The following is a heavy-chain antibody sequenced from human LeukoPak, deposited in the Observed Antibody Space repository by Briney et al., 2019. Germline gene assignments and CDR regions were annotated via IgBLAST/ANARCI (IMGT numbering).Heavy chain of an antibody. Sequence: SETLSLTCTVSGGSISSSSYYWGWIRQPPGKGLEWIGSIYYSGSTNYNPSLKSRVTISVDTSKNQFSLKLSSVTAADTAVYYCARGPLIVVVPAAMRGGFDYWGQGTLVTVSS. V-gene: IGHV4-39*07. CDR3: ARGPLIVVVPAAMRGGFDY. J-gene: IGHJ4*02. D-gene: IGHD2-2*01. CDR2: IYYSGST. CDR1: GGSISSSSYY.